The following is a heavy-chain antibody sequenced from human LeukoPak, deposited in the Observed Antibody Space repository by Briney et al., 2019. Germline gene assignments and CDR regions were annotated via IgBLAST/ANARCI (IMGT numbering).Heavy chain of an antibody. D-gene: IGHD3-10*02. V-gene: IGHV3-21*01. CDR2: ISSSSSYI. CDR3: ARGTMFPYYFDY. J-gene: IGHJ4*02. CDR1: GFTLSSYS. Sequence: GGSLRLSCAASGFTLSSYSMNWVRQAPGKGLEWVSSISSSSSYIYYADSVKGRFTISRDNAKNSLYLQMNSLRAEDTAVYYCARGTMFPYYFDYWGQGTPVTVSS.